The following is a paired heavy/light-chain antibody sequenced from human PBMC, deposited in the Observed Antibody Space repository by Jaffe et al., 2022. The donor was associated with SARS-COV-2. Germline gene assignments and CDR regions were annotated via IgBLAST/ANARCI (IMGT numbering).Light chain of an antibody. V-gene: IGKV1-39*01. CDR1: QSISSY. CDR3: QQSYSTLVT. Sequence: DIQMTQSPSSLSASVGDRVTITCRASQSISSYLNWYQQKPGKAPKLLIYAASSLQSGVPSRFSGSGSGTDFTLTISSLQPEDFATYYCQQSYSTLVTFGQGTKVEIK. J-gene: IGKJ1*01. CDR2: AAS.
Heavy chain of an antibody. D-gene: IGHD4-17*01. J-gene: IGHJ4*02. Sequence: QVQLVQSGAEVKKPGASVKVSCKASGYTFTSYGISWVRQAPGQGLEWMGWISAYNGNTNYAQKLQGRVTMTTDTSTSTAYMELRSLRSDDTAVYYCARGKGGYGDYVLPPPPWPFDYWGQGTLVTVSS. CDR3: ARGKGGYGDYVLPPPPWPFDY. CDR1: GYTFTSYG. CDR2: ISAYNGNT. V-gene: IGHV1-18*01.